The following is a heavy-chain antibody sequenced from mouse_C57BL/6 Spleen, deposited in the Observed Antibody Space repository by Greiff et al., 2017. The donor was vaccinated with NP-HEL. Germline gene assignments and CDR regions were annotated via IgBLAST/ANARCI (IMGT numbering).Heavy chain of an antibody. CDR2: IYPGDGDT. D-gene: IGHD1-1*01. CDR1: GYAFSSSW. V-gene: IGHV1-82*01. Sequence: QVQLQQSGPELVKPGASVKISCKASGYAFSSSWMNWVKQRPGKGLEWIGRIYPGDGDTNYNGKFKGKDTLTADKSSSTAYMQLSSLTSEDSAVYFCAKGNYGSSYWYFDVWGTGTTVTVSS. J-gene: IGHJ1*03. CDR3: AKGNYGSSYWYFDV.